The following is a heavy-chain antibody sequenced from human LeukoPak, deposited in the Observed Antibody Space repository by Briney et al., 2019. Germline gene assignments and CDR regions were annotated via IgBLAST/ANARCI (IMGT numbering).Heavy chain of an antibody. CDR1: GFTFSNYA. D-gene: IGHD2-21*01. CDR3: ATEKGDSPDY. V-gene: IGHV3-23*01. Sequence: GGSLRLSCAASGFTFSNYAMSWVRQAPGKGLEWVSGISGSGGNTYHADSVKGRFTISRDNSKNTLYIQMNSLRAEDTAVYYCATEKGDSPDYWGQGTLVTASS. CDR2: ISGSGGNT. J-gene: IGHJ4*02.